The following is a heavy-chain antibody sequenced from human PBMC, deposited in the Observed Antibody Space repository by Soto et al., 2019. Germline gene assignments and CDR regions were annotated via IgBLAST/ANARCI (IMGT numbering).Heavy chain of an antibody. J-gene: IGHJ4*02. CDR1: GGSIGGYY. CDR3: ARVRERLQYFDWFYHFDS. CDR2: IYYTGRT. Sequence: LSLTCTVSGGSIGGYYWSWIRQAPGKGLEWLGYIYYTGRTNYNPSLKTRVTMSADTTKNQVSLRLTSVTAADTAVYYCARVRERLQYFDWFYHFDSWGQGTLVTVSS. V-gene: IGHV4-59*12. D-gene: IGHD3-9*01.